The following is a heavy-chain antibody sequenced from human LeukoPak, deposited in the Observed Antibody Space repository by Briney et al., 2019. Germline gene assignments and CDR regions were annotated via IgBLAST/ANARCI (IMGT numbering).Heavy chain of an antibody. D-gene: IGHD3-22*01. V-gene: IGHV3-23*01. CDR1: GFTFSSYA. CDR2: ISGSGGST. J-gene: IGHJ3*01. Sequence: PGGSLRLSCAASGFTFSSYAMSWVRQAPGKGLEWVSAISGSGGSTYYADSVKVRFTISRDNSKNTLYLQMNSLRAEDTAVYYCAKKYQAGYYYDSSGYSWGQGTMVTVSS. CDR3: AKKYQAGYYYDSSGYS.